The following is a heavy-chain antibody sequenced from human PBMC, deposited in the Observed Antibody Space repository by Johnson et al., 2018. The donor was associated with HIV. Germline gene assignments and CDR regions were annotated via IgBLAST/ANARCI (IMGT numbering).Heavy chain of an antibody. V-gene: IGHV3-30*04. CDR2: ISYDGSNK. CDR3: ARDPEGAPPLGAFDI. CDR1: GFTFSSYA. Sequence: QVQLVESGGGLVKPGRSLRLSCAASGFTFSSYAMHWVRQAPGKGLEWVAVISYDGSNKYYADSVKGRFTISRDNSKNTLYLQMNSLRAEDTAVYYCARDPEGAPPLGAFDIWGQGTMVTVSS. D-gene: IGHD1-26*01. J-gene: IGHJ3*02.